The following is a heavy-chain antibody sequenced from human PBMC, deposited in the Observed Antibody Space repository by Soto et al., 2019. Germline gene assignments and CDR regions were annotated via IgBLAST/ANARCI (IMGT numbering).Heavy chain of an antibody. CDR1: GFTFGDYA. V-gene: IGHV3-49*03. J-gene: IGHJ6*02. D-gene: IGHD3-10*01. Sequence: PGGSLRLSCSASGFTFGDYAMSWFRQAPGKGLEWVGFIRGKAYGGTTEYAASVKGRFTILRDDSTSIAHLQMNSLKTEDTAVYYCSRLETTTVRGVIYYHGMYGWGQGTTVTVAS. CDR3: SRLETTTVRGVIYYHGMYG. CDR2: IRGKAYGGTT.